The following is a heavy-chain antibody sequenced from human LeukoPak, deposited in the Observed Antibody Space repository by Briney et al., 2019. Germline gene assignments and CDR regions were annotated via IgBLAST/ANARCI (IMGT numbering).Heavy chain of an antibody. CDR3: ARGLHYYYYGMDV. J-gene: IGHJ6*02. CDR2: ISYDGSNK. V-gene: IGHV3-30-3*01. D-gene: IGHD3-10*01. CDR1: GFTFSSYW. Sequence: QTGGSLRLSCVVSGFTFSSYWMSWVRQAPGKGLEWVAVISYDGSNKYYADSVKGRFTISRDNSKNTLYLQMNSLRAEDTAVYYCARGLHYYYYGMDVWGQGTTVTVSS.